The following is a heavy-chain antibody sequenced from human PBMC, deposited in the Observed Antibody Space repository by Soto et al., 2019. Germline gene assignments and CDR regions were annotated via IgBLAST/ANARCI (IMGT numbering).Heavy chain of an antibody. CDR1: GGTFSTYT. CDR3: GGGMCFGGSCYLDV. D-gene: IGHD2-15*01. CDR2: ISPGIDIR. V-gene: IGHV1-69*12. Sequence: QVQLVQSGAEVKKPGSSVKVSCKASGGTFSTYTHYWVRQAPGQGLEWMGGISPGIDIRDYAQKFQGSVTITADDATSTVYMPLSTLISEDTALYYCGGGMCFGGSCYLDVWGQGTLVTVSS. J-gene: IGHJ4*02.